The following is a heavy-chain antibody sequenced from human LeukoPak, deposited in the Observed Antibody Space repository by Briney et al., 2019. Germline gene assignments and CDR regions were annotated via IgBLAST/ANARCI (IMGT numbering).Heavy chain of an antibody. D-gene: IGHD2-2*02. CDR1: GYTFTSYG. CDR2: INPNSGGT. CDR3: ARAEMTDIGGYCSSTSCYNLDY. V-gene: IGHV1-2*02. Sequence: GASVKVSCKASGYTFTSYGISWVRQAPGQGLEWMGWINPNSGGTNYAQKFQGRVTMTRDTSISTAYMELSRLRSDDTAVYYCARAEMTDIGGYCSSTSCYNLDYWGQGTLVTVSS. J-gene: IGHJ4*02.